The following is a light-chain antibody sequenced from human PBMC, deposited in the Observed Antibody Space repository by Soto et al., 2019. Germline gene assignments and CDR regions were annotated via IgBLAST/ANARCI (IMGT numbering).Light chain of an antibody. CDR1: SSDVGGSNF. CDR3: CSYTDSSTLV. J-gene: IGLJ3*02. V-gene: IGLV2-14*01. CDR2: EVS. Sequence: QSALTQPASVSGSPGQSITISCTGTSSDVGGSNFVSWYQQYPGKAPELMIYEVSYRPSGVSNRFSGSKSGNTASLTISGLQAEDEADYHCCSYTDSSTLVFGGGTQLTVL.